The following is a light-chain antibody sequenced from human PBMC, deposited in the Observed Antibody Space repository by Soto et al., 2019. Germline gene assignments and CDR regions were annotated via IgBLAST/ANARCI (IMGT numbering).Light chain of an antibody. V-gene: IGLV2-14*03. J-gene: IGLJ3*02. CDR3: SSYTTSTTRV. Sequence: HSALTQPVSVSGSPGQSITISCTGTNNDVGVYNFVSWYQQLPGKAPKLIVYDVSNRPPGVSDRFSGSKSGNTASLTISGLQAEDEADYYCSSYTTSTTRVFGGGTKLTVL. CDR2: DVS. CDR1: NNDVGVYNF.